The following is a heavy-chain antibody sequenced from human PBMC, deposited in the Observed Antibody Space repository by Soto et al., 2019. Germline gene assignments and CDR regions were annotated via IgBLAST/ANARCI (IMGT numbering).Heavy chain of an antibody. D-gene: IGHD3-22*01. V-gene: IGHV4-30-2*01. CDR1: GGSIFTGGYA. CDR2: IYHIGTT. Sequence: QLQLQESGSGLVKPSETLSLTCAVSGGSIFTGGYAWIWIRQPPGKGLEWIGHIYHIGTTFYDPSLKSRLPISGDRSKNQYSMKLTSVAAADPAIYSCVRVSLGYDSSGGCDRRGYYPGALDIWGRGTMVTFSS. CDR3: VRVSLGYDSSGGCDRRGYYPGALDI. J-gene: IGHJ3*02.